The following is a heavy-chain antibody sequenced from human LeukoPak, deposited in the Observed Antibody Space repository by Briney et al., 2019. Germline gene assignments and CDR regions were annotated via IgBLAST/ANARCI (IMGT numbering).Heavy chain of an antibody. CDR1: GYTFTVYY. Sequence: ASVTVSCTASGYTFTVYYMHWVRQAPGQGLEWMGWMNPNSGNTGYAQKFQGRVTMTRNTSISTAYMELSSLRSEDTAVYYCARGLTRISSSPIGGSAWGQGTLVTVSS. CDR2: MNPNSGNT. D-gene: IGHD6-13*01. J-gene: IGHJ5*02. CDR3: ARGLTRISSSPIGGSA. V-gene: IGHV1-8*02.